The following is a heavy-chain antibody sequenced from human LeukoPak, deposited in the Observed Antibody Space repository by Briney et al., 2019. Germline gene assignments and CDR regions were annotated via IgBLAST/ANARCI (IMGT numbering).Heavy chain of an antibody. Sequence: GESLKISCKTSGYRFTTYWIGWVRQMPGKGLEWMGIIYPGDSDTRYTPSFQGRVTISADTSVATAYLQWTSLKASDTAIYFCARRVVGANGAEVDPFDYWGQGTLVTVST. D-gene: IGHD1-26*01. CDR3: ARRVVGANGAEVDPFDY. CDR1: GYRFTTYW. J-gene: IGHJ4*02. CDR2: IYPGDSDT. V-gene: IGHV5-51*01.